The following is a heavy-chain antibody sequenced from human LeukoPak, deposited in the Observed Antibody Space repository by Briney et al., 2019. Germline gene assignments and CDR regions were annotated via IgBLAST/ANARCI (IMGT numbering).Heavy chain of an antibody. Sequence: SETLSLTCTVSGGSISSYYWSWIRQPAGKGLEWIGRIYTSGSTNYNPSLKSRATMSVDTSKNQFSLKLSSVTAADTAVYYCARAQASGYYYYYYYMDVWGKGTTVTVSS. J-gene: IGHJ6*03. CDR3: ARAQASGYYYYYYYMDV. CDR1: GGSISSYY. CDR2: IYTSGST. V-gene: IGHV4-4*07. D-gene: IGHD3-22*01.